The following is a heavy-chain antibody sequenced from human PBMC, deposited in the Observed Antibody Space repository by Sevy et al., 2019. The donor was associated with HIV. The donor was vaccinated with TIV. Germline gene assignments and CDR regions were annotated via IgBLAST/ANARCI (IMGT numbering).Heavy chain of an antibody. CDR2: ISYDGSNK. D-gene: IGHD1-26*01. CDR3: AMGGSLASAFDI. J-gene: IGHJ3*02. CDR1: GFTFSSYA. Sequence: GGSLRLSCAASGFTFSSYAMHWVRQAPGKGLEWVAVISYDGSNKYYADSVKGRFTISRDNSKNTLYLQMNSLRAEDTVVYYCAMGGSLASAFDIWGQGTMVTVSS. V-gene: IGHV3-30-3*01.